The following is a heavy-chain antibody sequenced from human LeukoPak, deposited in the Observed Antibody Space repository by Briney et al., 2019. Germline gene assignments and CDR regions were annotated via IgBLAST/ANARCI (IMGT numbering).Heavy chain of an antibody. CDR2: ISYDGSNK. CDR1: GFTFSSYA. J-gene: IGHJ6*03. CDR3: ARTRPDRDYYYYMDV. Sequence: PGGSLRLSCAASGFTFSSYAMHWVRQAPGKGLEWVAVISYDGSNKYYADSVKGRFTISRDNSKNTLYLQMNRLRAEDTAVYSCARTRPDRDYYYYMDVWGKGTTVTVSS. D-gene: IGHD1-14*01. V-gene: IGHV3-30*01.